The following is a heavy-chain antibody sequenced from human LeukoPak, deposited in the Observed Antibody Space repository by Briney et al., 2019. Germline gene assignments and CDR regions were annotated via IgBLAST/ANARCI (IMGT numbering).Heavy chain of an antibody. CDR1: GFTFSSYA. CDR2: ISYDGSNK. D-gene: IGHD3-10*01. J-gene: IGHJ4*02. CDR3: ARDQGDYYGSGFDY. Sequence: GGSLRLSCAASGFTFSSYAMHWVRQAPGKGLEWVAVISYDGSNKYYADSVKGRFTISRDNSKNTLYLQMNSLRAEDTAVYYCARDQGDYYGSGFDYWGQGTLVTVSS. V-gene: IGHV3-30-3*01.